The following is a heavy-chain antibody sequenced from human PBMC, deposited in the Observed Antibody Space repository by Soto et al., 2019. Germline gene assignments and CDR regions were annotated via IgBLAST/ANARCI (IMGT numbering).Heavy chain of an antibody. CDR3: ARSAGIVVVPAALYYYYGMDV. V-gene: IGHV2-26*01. D-gene: IGHD2-2*01. CDR2: IFSNDEK. Sequence: QVTLKESGPVLVKPTETLTLTCTVSGFSLSNARMGVSWIRQPPGKALEWLAHIFSNDEKSYSTSLKSRLTISKDTSKSQVVLTMTNMDPVDTATYYCARSAGIVVVPAALYYYYGMDVWGQGTTVTVSS. J-gene: IGHJ6*02. CDR1: GFSLSNARMG.